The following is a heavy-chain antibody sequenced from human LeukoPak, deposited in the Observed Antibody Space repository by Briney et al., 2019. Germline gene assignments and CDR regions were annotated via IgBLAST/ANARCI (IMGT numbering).Heavy chain of an antibody. CDR1: GFTFSSYS. CDR2: ISSSSYI. V-gene: IGHV3-21*01. Sequence: GGSLRLSCAASGFTFSSYSMNWVRQAPGKGLEWVSSISSSSYIYYADSVKGRFTISRDNAKNSLYLQMNSLRAEDTAVYYCARSGSYDYFDYWGQGTLVTVSS. CDR3: ARSGSYDYFDY. D-gene: IGHD1-26*01. J-gene: IGHJ4*02.